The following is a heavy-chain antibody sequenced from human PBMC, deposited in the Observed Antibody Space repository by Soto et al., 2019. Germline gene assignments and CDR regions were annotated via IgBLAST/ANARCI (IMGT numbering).Heavy chain of an antibody. CDR3: ARDGYNGDMDV. CDR2: INPNSGGR. V-gene: IGHV1-2*04. CDR1: GYTFTGYY. Sequence: QVQLVQSGAEVKKPGASVKVSCKASGYTFTGYYMHWVRQAPGQGLEWMGWINPNSGGRNYAQKFQGWVTMTRDTSISTAYMELSRLRSDDTAVYYCARDGYNGDMDVWGKGTTVTVSS. D-gene: IGHD1-20*01. J-gene: IGHJ6*03.